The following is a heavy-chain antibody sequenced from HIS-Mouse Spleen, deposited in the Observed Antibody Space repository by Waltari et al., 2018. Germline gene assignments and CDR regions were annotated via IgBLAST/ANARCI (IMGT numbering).Heavy chain of an antibody. CDR2: IYTSGST. Sequence: QVQLQESGPGLVKPSETLSLTCTVSGGSISSYYWSWIRQPAGKGLEWIGRIYTSGSTNYNHALKSRVTMSVDTSKNQFSLKLSSVTAADTAVYYCARDFHDFWSGYYGGDKKHDAFDIWGQGTMVTVSS. CDR3: ARDFHDFWSGYYGGDKKHDAFDI. V-gene: IGHV4-4*07. D-gene: IGHD3-3*01. CDR1: GGSISSYY. J-gene: IGHJ3*02.